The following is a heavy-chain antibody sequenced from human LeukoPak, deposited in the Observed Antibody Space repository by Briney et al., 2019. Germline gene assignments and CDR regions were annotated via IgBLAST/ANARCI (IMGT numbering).Heavy chain of an antibody. V-gene: IGHV3-30-3*01. Sequence: GRSLRLSCAASGFTFSSYAMHWVRQAPGKGLEWVAVISYDGSNKYYADSVKGRFTISRDNSKNTLYLQMNSLRAEDTAVYYCAKGPFGATINDAFDIWGQGTMVTVSS. CDR3: AKGPFGATINDAFDI. D-gene: IGHD5-24*01. CDR1: GFTFSSYA. CDR2: ISYDGSNK. J-gene: IGHJ3*02.